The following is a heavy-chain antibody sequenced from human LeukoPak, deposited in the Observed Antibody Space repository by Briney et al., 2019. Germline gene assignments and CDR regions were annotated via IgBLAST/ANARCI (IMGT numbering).Heavy chain of an antibody. V-gene: IGHV3-30-3*01. J-gene: IGHJ4*02. CDR1: GFTFSSYA. CDR2: ISYDGSNK. CDR3: ARDQHDSSGYYTDY. D-gene: IGHD3-22*01. Sequence: GRSLRLSCAASGFTFSSYAMHWVRQAQGKGLEWVAVISYDGSNKYYADSVKGRFTISRDNSKNTLYLQMNSLRAEDTAVYYCARDQHDSSGYYTDYWGQGTLVTVSS.